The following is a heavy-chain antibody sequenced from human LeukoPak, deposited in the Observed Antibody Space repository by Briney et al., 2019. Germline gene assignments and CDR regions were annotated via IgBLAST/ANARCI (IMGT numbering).Heavy chain of an antibody. V-gene: IGHV3-21*04. D-gene: IGHD6-19*01. CDR2: ISSSSYI. J-gene: IGHJ4*02. CDR1: GFTFSSYS. Sequence: GGSLRLSCAASGFTFSSYSMNWVREAPGKGLEWVSSISSSSYIYYADSVKGRFTISRDNAKNSLYLQMNSLRAEDTALYYCAKGQYSSGWYPFDYWGQGTLDTVSS. CDR3: AKGQYSSGWYPFDY.